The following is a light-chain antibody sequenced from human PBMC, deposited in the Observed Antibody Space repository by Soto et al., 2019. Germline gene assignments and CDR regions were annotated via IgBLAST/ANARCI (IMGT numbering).Light chain of an antibody. CDR3: QQSYSSRIT. CDR1: QSSSDF. J-gene: IGKJ5*01. V-gene: IGKV1-39*01. CDR2: AAS. Sequence: DVQMTQSPSSLSASVGDRVTITCRASQSSSDFLNWYQQKPWKAPKLLIYAASNLQSGVQSRFSGSGSGSDFTLTISSLQPEDFAPYYCQQSYSSRITFRQGTRLEIK.